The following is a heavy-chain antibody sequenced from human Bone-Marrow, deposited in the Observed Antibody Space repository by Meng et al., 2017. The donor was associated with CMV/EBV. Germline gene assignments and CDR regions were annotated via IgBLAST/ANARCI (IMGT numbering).Heavy chain of an antibody. CDR3: AKWGFLVGFES. Sequence: GGSLRLSCAASGFTFSSYEMNWVRQAPGKGLEWVSYISSSGSTIYYADSVKGRFTISRDTSQSTLYLQMNSLRAEDSAIYYCAKWGFLVGFESWGQGTRVTVSS. D-gene: IGHD3-3*01. CDR1: GFTFSSYE. J-gene: IGHJ4*02. CDR2: ISSSGSTI. V-gene: IGHV3-48*03.